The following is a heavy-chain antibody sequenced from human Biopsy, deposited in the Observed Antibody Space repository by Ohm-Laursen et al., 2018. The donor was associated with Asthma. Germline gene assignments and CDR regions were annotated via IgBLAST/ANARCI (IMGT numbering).Heavy chain of an antibody. CDR1: GYTFNSSG. D-gene: IGHD3-10*01. V-gene: IGHV1-18*01. CDR3: ARAVDYSHYYGMDV. Sequence: ASVKVSCKTSGYTFNSSGITWVRQAPGQGLEWMGWISVYNGNTKVAQKLQDRVTMITDTSTSTAYMELRSLRSDDTAVYFCARAVDYSHYYGMDVWGQGTTVTVS. J-gene: IGHJ6*02. CDR2: ISVYNGNT.